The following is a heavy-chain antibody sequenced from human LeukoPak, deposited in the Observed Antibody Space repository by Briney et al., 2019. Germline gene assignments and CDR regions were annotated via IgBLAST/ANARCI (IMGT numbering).Heavy chain of an antibody. V-gene: IGHV3-21*01. CDR2: INNSSSYI. CDR3: AREIVVVVAATHYYYYMDV. CDR1: GFTFSSYI. Sequence: GGALRVSCAPSGFTFSSYIMNWVRQAPGKGLEGVSSINNSSSYIYYAHSVKSRFTISRDNAQNSLYMQMNSLRAEDTAVYYCAREIVVVVAATHYYYYMDVCGKG. J-gene: IGHJ6*03. D-gene: IGHD2-15*01.